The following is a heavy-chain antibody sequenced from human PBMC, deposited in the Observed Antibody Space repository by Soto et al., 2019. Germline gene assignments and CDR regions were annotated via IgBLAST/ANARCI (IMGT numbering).Heavy chain of an antibody. CDR1: GFTFSSYS. D-gene: IGHD3-16*01. Sequence: EVQLVESGGGLVKPGGSLRLSCAASGFTFSSYSMNWVRQAPGKGLEWVSSISSSSSYIYYADSVKGRFTISRDNAKNSLYLHMNSLRAEDTAVYYCAREVSGGGRDYWGQGTLVTVSS. CDR3: AREVSGGGRDY. V-gene: IGHV3-21*01. J-gene: IGHJ4*02. CDR2: ISSSSSYI.